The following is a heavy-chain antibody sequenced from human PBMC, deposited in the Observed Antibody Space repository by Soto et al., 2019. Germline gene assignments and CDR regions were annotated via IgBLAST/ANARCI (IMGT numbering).Heavy chain of an antibody. CDR2: INHSGST. D-gene: IGHD6-19*01. CDR1: GGSFRSYY. Sequence: SETLSLTCAVYGGSFRSYYWSWSRQPPGKGVEWIGEINHSGSTNYNPSLKSRDTISVDTSKNQYSLKLSSVTAADTAVYYCARNSGSGWHSYYYYYGMDVWGQGTTVTVSS. J-gene: IGHJ6*02. CDR3: ARNSGSGWHSYYYYYGMDV. V-gene: IGHV4-34*01.